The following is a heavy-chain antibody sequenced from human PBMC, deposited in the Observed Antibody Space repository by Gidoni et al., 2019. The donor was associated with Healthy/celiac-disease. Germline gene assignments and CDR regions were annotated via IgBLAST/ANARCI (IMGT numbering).Heavy chain of an antibody. Sequence: EVQLVESGGGLVKPGGSLRLSCAASGFTFSNAWMSWVRQAPGKGLELVGRIKSKTDGGTTDYAAPVKGRFTISRDDAKNTLYLQMNSLKTEDTAVYYCTNYSYYYGMDVWGQGTTVTVSS. D-gene: IGHD4-4*01. J-gene: IGHJ6*02. CDR2: IKSKTDGGTT. V-gene: IGHV3-15*01. CDR1: GFTFSNAW. CDR3: TNYSYYYGMDV.